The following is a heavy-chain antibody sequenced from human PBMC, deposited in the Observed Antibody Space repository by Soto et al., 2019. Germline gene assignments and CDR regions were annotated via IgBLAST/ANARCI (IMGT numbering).Heavy chain of an antibody. D-gene: IGHD6-6*01. V-gene: IGHV4-30-2*01. CDR3: ARGYDSSSPHFDY. CDR1: GGSISSGGYS. J-gene: IGHJ4*02. Sequence: SETLSLTCAVSGGSISSGGYSWSWIRQPPGKGLEWIGYIYHSGSTYYNTALKSRVTISVDRSKNQFSLKLSSVTAADTAVYYCARGYDSSSPHFDYWGQGTLVTVSS. CDR2: IYHSGST.